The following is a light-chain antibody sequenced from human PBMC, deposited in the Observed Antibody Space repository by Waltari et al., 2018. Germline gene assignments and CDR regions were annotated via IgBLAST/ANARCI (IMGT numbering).Light chain of an antibody. V-gene: IGKV3-20*01. CDR3: QHYVRLPAT. CDR1: QSVSRA. J-gene: IGKJ1*01. Sequence: ELVLTQSPGSLSSSPGERVTLSCRASQSVSRALAWYQQKPGQAPRLLIFGASNRATGIPDRFSGSGSETDFSLTISRLEPEYFAVYYCQHYVRLPATFGRGTKVEIK. CDR2: GAS.